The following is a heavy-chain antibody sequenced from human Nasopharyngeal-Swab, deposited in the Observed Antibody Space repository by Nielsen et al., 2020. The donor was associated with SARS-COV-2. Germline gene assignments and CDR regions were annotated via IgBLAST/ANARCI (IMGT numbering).Heavy chain of an antibody. Sequence: GASLRLSCAASGFTLSSFGMHWVRQAPGKGLEWVAFIAHDASNEYYGDSVKGRFSISRDSSKNTLYLQMDSLRGEDTAVYYCARDAPAHYGAFYWGRGTLVTVSS. D-gene: IGHD4-17*01. J-gene: IGHJ4*02. CDR3: ARDAPAHYGAFY. V-gene: IGHV3-30*03. CDR1: GFTLSSFG. CDR2: IAHDASNE.